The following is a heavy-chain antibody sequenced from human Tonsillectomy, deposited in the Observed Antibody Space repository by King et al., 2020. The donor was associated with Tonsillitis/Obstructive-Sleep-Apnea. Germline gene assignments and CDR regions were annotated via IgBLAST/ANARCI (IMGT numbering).Heavy chain of an antibody. D-gene: IGHD3-22*01. CDR1: GFTFSSYW. J-gene: IGHJ4*02. CDR2: IKQDGSEK. CDR3: AREMSYYDSSGYYGFDY. Sequence: VQLVESGGGLVQPGGSLRLSCAASGFTFSSYWMSWVRQAPGKGLEWVANIKQDGSEKYYVDSVKGRFTISRDNAKNSLYLQMNSLRAEDTAVYYCAREMSYYDSSGYYGFDYWGQGTLVTVSS. V-gene: IGHV3-7*03.